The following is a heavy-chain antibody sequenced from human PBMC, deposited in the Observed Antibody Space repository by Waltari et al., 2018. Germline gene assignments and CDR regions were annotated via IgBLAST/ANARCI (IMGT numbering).Heavy chain of an antibody. CDR2: LLPSDGGT. V-gene: IGHV1-46*02. J-gene: IGHJ4*02. D-gene: IGHD3-16*01. CDR3: ARRSLLRFLDS. Sequence: QVQLVQSGAEVKKHGASVKISCQTSGYIFNSNYIHWVRQAPGQGLQWLGVLLPSDGGTISAQKCKRSVNMTSDPSTSTVYMDLTSLVSEDTAVYYCARRSLLRFLDSWGQGTLVTVSS. CDR1: GYIFNSNY.